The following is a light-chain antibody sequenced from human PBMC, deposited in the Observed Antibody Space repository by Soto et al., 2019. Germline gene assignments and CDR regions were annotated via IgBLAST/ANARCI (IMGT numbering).Light chain of an antibody. CDR1: QSVTTN. V-gene: IGKV3-15*01. CDR2: GAS. Sequence: EIVMTQSPDTLSVSPGERATLSCRASQSVTTNLAWYKQKPGQAPRLLIYGASTKATGIPARFSGSGSGTEFTLTISSLRPEDFAIYYCQQYKYWPPWTFGQGTKV. J-gene: IGKJ1*01. CDR3: QQYKYWPPWT.